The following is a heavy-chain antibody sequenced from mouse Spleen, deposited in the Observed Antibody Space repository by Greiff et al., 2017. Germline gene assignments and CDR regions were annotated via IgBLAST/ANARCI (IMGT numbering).Heavy chain of an antibody. CDR2: INPNNGGT. V-gene: IGHV1-22*01. CDR1: GYTFTDYN. CDR3: ARGGTRYFDV. D-gene: IGHD3-3*01. Sequence: VQLKESGPELVKPGASVKMSCKASGYTFTDYNMHWVKQSHGKSLEWIGYINPNNGGTSYNQKFKGKATLTVNKSSSTAYMELRSLTSEDSAVYYCARGGTRYFDVWGTGTTVTVSS. J-gene: IGHJ1*03.